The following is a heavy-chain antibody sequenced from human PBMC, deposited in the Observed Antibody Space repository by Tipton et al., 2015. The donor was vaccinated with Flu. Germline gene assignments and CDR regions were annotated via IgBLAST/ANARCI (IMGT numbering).Heavy chain of an antibody. J-gene: IGHJ4*02. CDR1: GYSISSGYY. CDR2: IYHSGST. Sequence: TLSLTCTVSGYSISSGYYWGWIRQPPGKGLEWIGSIYHSGSTYYNPSLKSRVTISVNTSKNQFSLKLSSVTAADTAVYYCARGPEQWLVNPHYFDYWGPGTLVTVSS. D-gene: IGHD6-19*01. V-gene: IGHV4-38-2*02. CDR3: ARGPEQWLVNPHYFDY.